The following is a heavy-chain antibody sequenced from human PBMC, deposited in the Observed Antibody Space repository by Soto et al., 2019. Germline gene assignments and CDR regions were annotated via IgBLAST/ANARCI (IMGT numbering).Heavy chain of an antibody. CDR2: INPNNGGT. Sequence: QVQLVQSGAEVKRPGASVKVSCKASGYMFTGFYLHWVRLAPGQGLEWMGWINPNNGGTTYAKTFQGMVTMTRDSSISTGYMEVNNLRSDDTAVYFCAAAAIPVAGRHPDFWGQGTVVTVS. V-gene: IGHV1-2*02. CDR1: GYMFTGFY. CDR3: AAAAIPVAGRHPDF. J-gene: IGHJ4*02. D-gene: IGHD6-19*01.